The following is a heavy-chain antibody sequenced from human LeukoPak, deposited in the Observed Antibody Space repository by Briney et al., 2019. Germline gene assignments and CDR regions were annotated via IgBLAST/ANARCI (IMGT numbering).Heavy chain of an antibody. D-gene: IGHD2-21*02. Sequence: GASVKVSCKASGGTFSNYGFSWVRQAPGQGLEWMGWINPKSGGTYCAQKFQGRVTMTRDTSISTAYMELSRLRFDDTAMYYCATKKTPLYCGGDCYSGLGWFDPWGQGTLVTVSA. CDR1: GGTFSNYG. CDR2: INPKSGGT. CDR3: ATKKTPLYCGGDCYSGLGWFDP. V-gene: IGHV1-2*02. J-gene: IGHJ5*02.